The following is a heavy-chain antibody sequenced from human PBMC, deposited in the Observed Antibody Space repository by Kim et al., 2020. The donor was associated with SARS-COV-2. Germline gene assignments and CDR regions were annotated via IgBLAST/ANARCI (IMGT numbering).Heavy chain of an antibody. Sequence: SVKVSCKASGGTFSSYAISWVRQAPGQGLEWMGRIIPILGIANYAQKFQGRVTITADKSTSTAYMELSSLRSEDTAVYYCASCATSCYAFDIWGQGTMVTVSS. J-gene: IGHJ3*02. V-gene: IGHV1-69*04. CDR3: ASCATSCYAFDI. CDR2: IIPILGIA. CDR1: GGTFSSYA. D-gene: IGHD2-2*01.